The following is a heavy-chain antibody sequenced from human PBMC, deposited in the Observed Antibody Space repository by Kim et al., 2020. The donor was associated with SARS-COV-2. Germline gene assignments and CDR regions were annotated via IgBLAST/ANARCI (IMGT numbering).Heavy chain of an antibody. J-gene: IGHJ4*02. CDR2: NT. Sequence: NTNYAQKLQGRVTMTTDTSTSTAYMELRSLRSDDTAVYYCAHSSGWYLDYWGQGTLVTVSS. V-gene: IGHV1-18*01. CDR3: AHSSGWYLDY. D-gene: IGHD6-19*01.